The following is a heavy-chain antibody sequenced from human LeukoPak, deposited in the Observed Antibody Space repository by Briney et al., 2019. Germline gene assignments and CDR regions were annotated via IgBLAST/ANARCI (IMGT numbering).Heavy chain of an antibody. CDR3: ARDQVGEWFDP. D-gene: IGHD3-10*01. CDR2: ISGSGGST. CDR1: GFTFSSYA. V-gene: IGHV3-23*01. J-gene: IGHJ5*02. Sequence: GGSLRLSCAASGFTFSSYAMSWVRQAPGKGLEWVSAISGSGGSTYYADSVKCRFTISRDNSKNTLYLQMNSLRAEDTAVYYCARDQVGEWFDPWGQGTLVTVSS.